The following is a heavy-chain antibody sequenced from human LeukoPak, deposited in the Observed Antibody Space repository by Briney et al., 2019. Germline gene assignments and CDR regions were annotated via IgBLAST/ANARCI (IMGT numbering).Heavy chain of an antibody. J-gene: IGHJ5*02. Sequence: ASVKVSCKAFGYTFTSNYMHWVRQASGQGPEWMGVISPSGGSTTYAQKFQGRVTITADKSTSTAYMELSSLRSEDTAVYYCARHRRDEYSSGWYKGNWFDPWGQGTLVTVSS. CDR3: ARHRRDEYSSGWYKGNWFDP. CDR2: ISPSGGST. D-gene: IGHD6-19*01. CDR1: GYTFTSNY. V-gene: IGHV1-46*01.